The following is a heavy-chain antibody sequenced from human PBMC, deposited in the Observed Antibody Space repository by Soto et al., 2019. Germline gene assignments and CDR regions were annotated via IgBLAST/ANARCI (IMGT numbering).Heavy chain of an antibody. Sequence: PGESLKISCKGSGYSFTNHWITWVRQMPGKGLEWMGSIYPADSDTRYSPSFQGQVTISADKSIGTAYLEWSNLKASDTAMYYCASIPHSTTSYYDHSYGIDVWGQGTTVTVSS. CDR3: ASIPHSTTSYYDHSYGIDV. J-gene: IGHJ6*02. D-gene: IGHD2-21*01. CDR2: IYPADSDT. CDR1: GYSFTNHW. V-gene: IGHV5-51*01.